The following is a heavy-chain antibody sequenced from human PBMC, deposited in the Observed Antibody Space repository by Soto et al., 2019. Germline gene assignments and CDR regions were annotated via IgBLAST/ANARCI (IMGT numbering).Heavy chain of an antibody. CDR3: AKDHGSSGYDIDY. J-gene: IGHJ4*02. V-gene: IGHV3-23*01. D-gene: IGHD6-13*01. Sequence: EVQLLESGGGLVPPGGSLRLSCAASGFTFSNYAVTWVRKAPVKGLEWVSTISGSGGSTYYADSVKGRFTISRDNSKNTRCLQMNRLRAEDTAVYYLAKDHGSSGYDIDYGGQGTLVTVSS. CDR2: ISGSGGST. CDR1: GFTFSNYA.